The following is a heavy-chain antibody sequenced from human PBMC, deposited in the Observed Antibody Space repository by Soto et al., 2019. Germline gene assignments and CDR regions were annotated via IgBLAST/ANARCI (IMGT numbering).Heavy chain of an antibody. CDR3: AREEGSYNMGTFPFYYMDV. CDR2: IIPILGTG. V-gene: IGHV1-69*08. J-gene: IGHJ6*03. D-gene: IGHD3-10*01. CDR1: GGTFTSDT. Sequence: QVQLVQSGPEVKKSGSSVKVSCKLSGGTFTSDTISWLRRAPGQGLEWMGRIIPILGTGNYAQKFQGRITITEGKFTITGYMELSRLTSEDTAIYYGAREEGSYNMGTFPFYYMDVWGNGTTVTVSS.